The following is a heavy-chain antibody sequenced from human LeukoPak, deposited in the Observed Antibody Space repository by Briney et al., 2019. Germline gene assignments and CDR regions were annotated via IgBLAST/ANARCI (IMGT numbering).Heavy chain of an antibody. CDR1: GFTLRSYV. D-gene: IGHD2-21*02. CDR2: ISGSGDST. J-gene: IGHJ4*02. CDR3: AKDRLLNCRGDCYIFDY. V-gene: IGHV3-23*01. Sequence: GGSLRLSCVASGFTLRSYVMNWVRQTPGKGLEGVSSISGSGDSTFYADSGKGRFSSSRDNSKDTLYLQVNGLRTEDTAVYYCAKDRLLNCRGDCYIFDYWGQGTVVTVSS.